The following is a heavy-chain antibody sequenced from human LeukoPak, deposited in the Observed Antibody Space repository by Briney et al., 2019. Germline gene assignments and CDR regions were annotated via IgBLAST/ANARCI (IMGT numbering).Heavy chain of an antibody. V-gene: IGHV1-2*02. CDR3: ARDGDAGAFDI. CDR2: INPNSGDT. D-gene: IGHD7-27*01. J-gene: IGHJ3*02. CDR1: GYTFTGYY. Sequence: ASVKVSCKASGYTFTGYYIHWVRQAPGQGLEWMGWINPNSGDTNYAQKFQGRVTMTRDTSISTAYMELSRLTSDDTAVYYCARDGDAGAFDIWGQGTMVTVSS.